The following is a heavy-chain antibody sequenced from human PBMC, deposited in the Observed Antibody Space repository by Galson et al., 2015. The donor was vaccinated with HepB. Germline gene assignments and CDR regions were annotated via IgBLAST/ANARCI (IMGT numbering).Heavy chain of an antibody. Sequence: SLRLSCAASGFTFSSYAMSWVRQAPGKGLEWVSAISGSGGSTYYADSVKGRFTISRDNSKNTLYLQMNSLRAEDTAVYYCAKDSLGYLDCSGGSCYGRDAFDIWGQGTMFTVSS. CDR3: AKDSLGYLDCSGGSCYGRDAFDI. D-gene: IGHD2-15*01. CDR2: ISGSGGST. CDR1: GFTFSSYA. J-gene: IGHJ3*02. V-gene: IGHV3-23*01.